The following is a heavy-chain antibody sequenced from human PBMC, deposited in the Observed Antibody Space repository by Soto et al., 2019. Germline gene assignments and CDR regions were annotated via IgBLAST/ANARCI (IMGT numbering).Heavy chain of an antibody. J-gene: IGHJ5*02. CDR1: NGSISSAIYY. CDR3: AGRSSLASVQVYFGEISNYNWFDP. V-gene: IGHV4-39*01. D-gene: IGHD3-10*01. Sequence: QLQLQESGPGLVKPSETLSLTCTVSNGSISSAIYYWGWIRQPPGKGLEWIGSIYHSGSTYYNPSRHGRVTISVDTSKNQFSLKLSSVTAADTAVYFCAGRSSLASVQVYFGEISNYNWFDPWGQGTLVTVSS. CDR2: IYHSGST.